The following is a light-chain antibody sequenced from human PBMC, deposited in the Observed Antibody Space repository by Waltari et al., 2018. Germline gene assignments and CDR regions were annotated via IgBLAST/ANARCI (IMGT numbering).Light chain of an antibody. V-gene: IGKV4-1*01. J-gene: IGKJ2*03. CDR2: RAS. Sequence: DIVMTQSPDPLAVSLGERAPFDFTSRHNIFDKSHNRNYLAWYQKKPGHPPKLLIHRASIRESGVPDRFSGSGSGTNFTLTINNLQAEDVAIYYCQQCYTTPYSFGQGTNLHIK. CDR3: QQCYTTPYS. CDR1: HNIFDKSHNRNY.